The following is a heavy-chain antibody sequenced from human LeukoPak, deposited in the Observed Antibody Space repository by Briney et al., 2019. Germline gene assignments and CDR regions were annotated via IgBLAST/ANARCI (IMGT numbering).Heavy chain of an antibody. CDR2: IYPGDSDT. CDR3: ARRYGSESLTPGYYYMDV. J-gene: IGHJ6*03. D-gene: IGHD3-10*01. CDR1: GYSFTSYW. Sequence: GESLKISCKGSGYSFTSYWIGWVRQMPGKGLEWMGIIYPGDSDTRYSPSFQGQVTISADKSISTAYLQWSSLKASDTAMYYCARRYGSESLTPGYYYMDVWGKGTTVTVSS. V-gene: IGHV5-51*01.